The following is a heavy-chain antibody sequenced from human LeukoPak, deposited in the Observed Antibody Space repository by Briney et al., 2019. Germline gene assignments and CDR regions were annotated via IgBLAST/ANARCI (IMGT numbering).Heavy chain of an antibody. CDR1: GGSISGHY. D-gene: IGHD2/OR15-2a*01. V-gene: IGHV4-59*08. Sequence: SETLSLTCTVSGGSISGHYWNWIRQPPGKGLEWIGYIYDSGSTNYNSSLRSRVTISVDTSKNQFSLKLSSVTAADTAVYYCARHSEPNSNLLWFDPWGQGTLVTVSS. CDR2: IYDSGST. J-gene: IGHJ5*02. CDR3: ARHSEPNSNLLWFDP.